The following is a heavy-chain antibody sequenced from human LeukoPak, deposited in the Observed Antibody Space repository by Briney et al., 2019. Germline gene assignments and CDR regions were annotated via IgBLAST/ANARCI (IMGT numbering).Heavy chain of an antibody. CDR1: GFTFSSYA. D-gene: IGHD3-10*01. J-gene: IGHJ6*03. Sequence: GGSLRLSCAASGFTFSSYAMSWVRQAPGKGLEWVSAISGSGGSTYYADSVKGRFTISRDNSKNTLYLQMNSLRAEDTAVYYCARVPPLLWFGELSYYYYYMDVWGKGTTVTVSS. V-gene: IGHV3-23*01. CDR2: ISGSGGST. CDR3: ARVPPLLWFGELSYYYYYMDV.